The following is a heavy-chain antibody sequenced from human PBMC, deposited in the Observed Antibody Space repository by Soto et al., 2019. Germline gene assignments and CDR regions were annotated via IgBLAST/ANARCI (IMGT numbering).Heavy chain of an antibody. CDR1: GFTFSNAW. J-gene: IGHJ5*02. Sequence: PGGSLRLSCAASGFTFSNAWMSWVRQAPGKGPEWVGRIKSNTDGGTTDYAAPVKGRFTISRDDSKNTLYLQMNSLKTEDTAVYYCTTGPRFLEWLLSPWFDPRGQGTLVTVSS. CDR2: IKSNTDGGTT. CDR3: TTGPRFLEWLLSPWFDP. V-gene: IGHV3-15*01. D-gene: IGHD3-3*01.